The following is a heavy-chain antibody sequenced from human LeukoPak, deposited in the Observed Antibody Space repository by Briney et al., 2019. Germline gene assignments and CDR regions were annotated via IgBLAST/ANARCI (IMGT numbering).Heavy chain of an antibody. D-gene: IGHD6-13*01. Sequence: SETLSLTCTVSGGSISSYYWSWIRQPPGKGLEWIGYIYYSGSTNYNPSLKSRVTISVDTSKNQFSLKLSSVTAADTAVYYCAKGRSSWYDWGQGTLVTVSS. CDR2: IYYSGST. V-gene: IGHV4-59*01. J-gene: IGHJ4*02. CDR1: GGSISSYY. CDR3: AKGRSSWYD.